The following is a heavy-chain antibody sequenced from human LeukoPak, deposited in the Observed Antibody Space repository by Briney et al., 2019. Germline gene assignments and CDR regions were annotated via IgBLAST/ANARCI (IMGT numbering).Heavy chain of an antibody. J-gene: IGHJ4*02. CDR2: NNSDGSST. CDR3: ARGGYYYGSGSYGFDY. D-gene: IGHD3-10*01. V-gene: IGHV3-74*01. CDR1: GFTFSSYW. Sequence: PGGSLRLSCAASGFTFSSYWMHWVRQAPGKGLVWVSRNNSDGSSTSYADSVKGRFTISRDNAKNTLYLQMNSLRAEDTAVYYCARGGYYYGSGSYGFDYWGQGTLVTVSS.